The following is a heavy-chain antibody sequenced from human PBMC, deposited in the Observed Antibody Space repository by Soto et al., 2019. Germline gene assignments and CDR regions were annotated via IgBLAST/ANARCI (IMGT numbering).Heavy chain of an antibody. J-gene: IGHJ4*02. Sequence: QLQLRESGPALVRPSETLSLNCVVSGGSTSSTIHYWGWIRQPPGKGLEWIGSMSHSGSTHYNPSLKSRVNISADKSKNQFSLTLTTVTPADTAVYFCARHMDYNILTGYFDWGQGTLVTVSS. CDR3: ARHMDYNILTGYFD. CDR2: MSHSGST. D-gene: IGHD3-9*01. V-gene: IGHV4-39*01. CDR1: GGSTSSTIHY.